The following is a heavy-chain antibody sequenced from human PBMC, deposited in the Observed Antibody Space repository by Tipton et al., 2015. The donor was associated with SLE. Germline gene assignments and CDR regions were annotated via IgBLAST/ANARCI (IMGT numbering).Heavy chain of an antibody. Sequence: TLSLTCAVYGGSFSGYYWSWIRQPPGKGLEWIGEINHSGSTNYNPSLKSRVTISVDTSKNQFSLKLSSVTAEDTAVYYCAREGRGYYEGRFDYWGQGTLVTVSS. V-gene: IGHV4-34*01. J-gene: IGHJ4*02. D-gene: IGHD1-26*01. CDR3: AREGRGYYEGRFDY. CDR1: GGSFSGYY. CDR2: INHSGST.